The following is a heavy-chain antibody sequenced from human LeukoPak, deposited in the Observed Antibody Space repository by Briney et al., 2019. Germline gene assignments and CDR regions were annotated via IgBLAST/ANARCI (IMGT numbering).Heavy chain of an antibody. CDR3: ARDRSSSYTRDWFDP. V-gene: IGHV4-4*07. Sequence: TPSETLSLTCTVSGGSINGYYWSWIRQPAGKGLEWIGRIYNSESINYNPSLKSRVTMSIDTSKSQFSLKLNSVTAADTAVYYCARDRSSSYTRDWFDPWGQGALVTVSP. CDR2: IYNSESI. J-gene: IGHJ5*02. CDR1: GGSINGYY. D-gene: IGHD6-13*01.